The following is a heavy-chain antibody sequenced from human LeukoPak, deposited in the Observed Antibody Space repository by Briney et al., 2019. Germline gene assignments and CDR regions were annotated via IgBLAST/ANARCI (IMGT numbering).Heavy chain of an antibody. V-gene: IGHV4-30-4*08. J-gene: IGHJ4*02. Sequence: SQTLSLTCTVSGGSISSGDYYWSWIRQPPGKGLEWIGYIYYSGSTYYNPSLKSRVTISVDTSKNQFSLKLSSVTAADTAVYYCALAEVVAATPYYWGQGTLVTVSS. D-gene: IGHD2-15*01. CDR2: IYYSGST. CDR3: ALAEVVAATPYY. CDR1: GGSISSGDYY.